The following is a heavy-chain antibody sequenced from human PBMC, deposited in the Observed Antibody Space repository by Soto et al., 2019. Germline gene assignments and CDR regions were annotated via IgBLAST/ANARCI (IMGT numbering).Heavy chain of an antibody. CDR2: ISYDGSNK. J-gene: IGHJ6*02. V-gene: IGHV3-30-3*01. Sequence: PGGSLRLSCAASGFTFSSYAMHWVRQAPGKGLEWVAVISYDGSNKYYADSVKGRFTISRDNSKNTLYLQMNSLRAEDTAVFYCARGGFWSGYPYWYYGLDVWGQGTTVTVSS. D-gene: IGHD3-3*01. CDR3: ARGGFWSGYPYWYYGLDV. CDR1: GFTFSSYA.